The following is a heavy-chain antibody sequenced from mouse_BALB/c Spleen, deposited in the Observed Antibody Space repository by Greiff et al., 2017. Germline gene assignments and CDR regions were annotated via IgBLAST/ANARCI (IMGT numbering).Heavy chain of an antibody. V-gene: IGHV1S56*01. D-gene: IGHD2-2*01. CDR3: ARGEDGYDRFAY. CDR2: IYPGNVNT. CDR1: GYTFTSYY. J-gene: IGHJ3*01. Sequence: VQLQQSGPELVKPGASVRISCKASGYTFTSYYIHWVKQRPGQGLEWIGWIYPGNVNTKYNEKFKGKATLTADKSSSTAYMQLSSLTSEDSAVYFCARGEDGYDRFAYWGQGTLVTVSA.